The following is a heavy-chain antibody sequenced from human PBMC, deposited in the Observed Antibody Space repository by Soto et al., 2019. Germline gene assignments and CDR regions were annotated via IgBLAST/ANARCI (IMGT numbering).Heavy chain of an antibody. CDR2: IGDDGRV. V-gene: IGHV4-39*07. Sequence: PSETLSLTCTVSGGSISGSPYHWGWIRQPPGKGLEWIGSIGDDGRVYYNPSLTGRVTISVDTSKNQFSLKLNSVTAADTAVYYCAAFLGAYWYFDLWGRGTLVTVSS. J-gene: IGHJ2*01. CDR3: AAFLGAYWYFDL. CDR1: GGSISGSPYH. D-gene: IGHD1-26*01.